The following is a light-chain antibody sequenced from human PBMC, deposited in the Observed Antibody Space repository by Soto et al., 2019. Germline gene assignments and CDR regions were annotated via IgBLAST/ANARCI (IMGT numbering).Light chain of an antibody. CDR3: QSYDSSLSGCV. V-gene: IGLV1-40*01. Sequence: QSVLTQPPSVYGAPGQRVTISCTGSSSNIGAGYDVHWYQQLPGTAPKLLIYGNNNRPSGVPDRFSGSKSGTSASLAITGLQAEDEADYYCQSYDSSLSGCVFGGGTKLTVL. J-gene: IGLJ3*02. CDR2: GNN. CDR1: SSNIGAGYD.